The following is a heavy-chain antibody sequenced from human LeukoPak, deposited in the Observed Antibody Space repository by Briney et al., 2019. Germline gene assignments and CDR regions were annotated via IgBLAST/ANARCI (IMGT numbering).Heavy chain of an antibody. J-gene: IGHJ4*02. V-gene: IGHV4-30-4*01. CDR3: ARGRLAAAGIFDY. Sequence: SETLSLTCTVSGGSISSGDYYWSWIRQPPGKGLEWIGYIYYSGSTYYNPSLKSRVTISVDTSKNQFSLKLSSVTAADTAVYYCARGRLAAAGIFDYWGQGTLVTVSS. CDR1: GGSISSGDYY. D-gene: IGHD6-13*01. CDR2: IYYSGST.